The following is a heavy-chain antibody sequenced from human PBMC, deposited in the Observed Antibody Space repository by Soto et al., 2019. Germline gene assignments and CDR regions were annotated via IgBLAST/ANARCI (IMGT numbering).Heavy chain of an antibody. CDR1: GGSFSGYY. J-gene: IGHJ4*01. V-gene: IGHV4-34*01. CDR3: ARGRLYYYDSSGYYQYYFDN. D-gene: IGHD3-22*01. CDR2: INHSGST. Sequence: ASETLSLTCAVYGGSFSGYYWSWIRQPPGKGLEWIGEINHSGSTNYNPSLKSRVTISVDTSKNQFSLKLSSVTAADTAVYYCARGRLYYYDSSGYYQYYFDNWGQGTLVTVSS.